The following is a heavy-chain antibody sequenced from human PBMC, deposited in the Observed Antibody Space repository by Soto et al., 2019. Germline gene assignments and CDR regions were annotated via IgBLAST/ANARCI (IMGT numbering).Heavy chain of an antibody. J-gene: IGHJ4*02. CDR1: EFTFSKYW. D-gene: IGHD3-16*01. V-gene: IGHV3-7*01. Sequence: EVQLVESGGGLVQPGGSLRLSCAASEFTFSKYWMTWVRQSPGKGLEWVANINQDGSERYYVDSVRGRFTISRDNAKKSLYLQMNSLRDEDTAVYYCVCGGNYFVYWGQGTLVTVST. CDR2: INQDGSER. CDR3: VCGGNYFVY.